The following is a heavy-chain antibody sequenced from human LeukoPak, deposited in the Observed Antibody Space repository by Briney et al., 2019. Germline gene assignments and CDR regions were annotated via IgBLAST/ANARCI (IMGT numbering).Heavy chain of an antibody. CDR1: GFTFSNYA. D-gene: IGHD3-3*01. V-gene: IGHV3-23*01. CDR3: AKDYRGSGYFFDV. CDR2: ISGNGDTT. Sequence: GGSLRLSCAGSGFTFSNYAMSWVRQAPGKGLEWVSVISGNGDTTYYADSVKGRFTISRDNSKNTLYLQMNSLRAEDTAIYSCAKDYRGSGYFFDVWGQGTMVAVSS. J-gene: IGHJ3*01.